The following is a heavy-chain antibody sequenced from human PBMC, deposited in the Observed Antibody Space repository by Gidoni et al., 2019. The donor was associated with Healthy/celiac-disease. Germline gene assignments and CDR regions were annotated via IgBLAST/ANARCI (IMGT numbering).Heavy chain of an antibody. D-gene: IGHD1-26*01. CDR3: AREVGDVEYYYYGMDV. CDR2: ISDDGSNK. V-gene: IGHV3-30-3*01. CDR1: GVTFCSHA. Sequence: QVQLVAYGGGVVQPWRFLRLSSAASGVTFCSHAMHWVRQDTGKGLEWVAVISDDGSNKYYADSVKGRFTISRDKSKNTLYLQMNSLRAEDTAVYHCAREVGDVEYYYYGMDVWGQGTTVTVSS. J-gene: IGHJ6*02.